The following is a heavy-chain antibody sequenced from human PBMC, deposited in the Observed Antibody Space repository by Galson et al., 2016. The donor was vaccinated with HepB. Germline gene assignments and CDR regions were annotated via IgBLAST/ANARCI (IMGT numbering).Heavy chain of an antibody. CDR1: GGSISSFY. J-gene: IGHJ4*02. D-gene: IGHD3-16*02. Sequence: SETLSLTCTVSGGSISSFYWSWIRQPPGKGLEWIGYIYYSGSTSGGTNYTPSLKSRVTMPVGTSKNQLCLKLGAVTPANTAMYYCARTSGLRFGDLSSELGFFDSWGPGTLVTVSS. CDR2: IYYSGSTSGGT. CDR3: ARTSGLRFGDLSSELGFFDS. V-gene: IGHV4-59*01.